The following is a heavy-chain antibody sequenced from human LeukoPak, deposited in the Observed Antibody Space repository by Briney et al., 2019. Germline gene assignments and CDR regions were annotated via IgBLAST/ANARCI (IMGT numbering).Heavy chain of an antibody. Sequence: GGSLRLSCAASGFTFSSYEMNWVRQAPGKGLEWVSYISSSGSTIYYADSVKGRFTISRDNAKNSLYLQMNSLRAEDTAVYYCARDILAAAGTYPDAFDIWGQGTMVTVSS. D-gene: IGHD6-13*01. V-gene: IGHV3-48*03. J-gene: IGHJ3*02. CDR3: ARDILAAAGTYPDAFDI. CDR1: GFTFSSYE. CDR2: ISSSGSTI.